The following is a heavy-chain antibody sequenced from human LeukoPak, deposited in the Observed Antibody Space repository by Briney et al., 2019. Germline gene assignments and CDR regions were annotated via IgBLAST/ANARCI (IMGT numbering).Heavy chain of an antibody. CDR2: IFYSGST. CDR1: GGSISSYY. J-gene: IGHJ3*02. Sequence: SETLSLTCTVSGGSISSYYWSWIRQPPGKGLEWIGYIFYSGSTNYNPSLKSRVTISVDTSKNQFSLKVSSVTAADTAVYYCARGRSREGDDAFDIWGQGTMVNVSS. V-gene: IGHV4-59*01. D-gene: IGHD2-2*01. CDR3: ARGRSREGDDAFDI.